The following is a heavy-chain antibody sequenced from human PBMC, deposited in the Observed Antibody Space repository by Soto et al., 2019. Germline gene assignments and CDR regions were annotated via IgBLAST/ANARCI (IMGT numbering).Heavy chain of an antibody. CDR3: AKRASGSYFDY. V-gene: IGHV3-23*01. D-gene: IGHD3-10*01. CDR1: GFPFSNYY. Sequence: PGGSPRLSCVASGFPFSNYYMDWVRQAPGKGLEWVAVISGSEDNIHYADSVKGRFTISRDNSKNTLYLQMNSLRAEDTAVYYCAKRASGSYFDYWSQGTLVTVSS. CDR2: ISGSEDNI. J-gene: IGHJ4*02.